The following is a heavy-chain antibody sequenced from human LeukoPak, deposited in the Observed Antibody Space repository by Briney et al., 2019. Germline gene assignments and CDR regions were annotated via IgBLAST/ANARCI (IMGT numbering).Heavy chain of an antibody. CDR1: GFTFSNFW. V-gene: IGHV3-74*01. J-gene: IGHJ4*02. CDR2: ITPDGGGA. CDR3: ARGVDWTTINELNY. D-gene: IGHD3-10*01. Sequence: GGSLRLSCPASGFTFSNFWMHWVRQAPGKGLVWVSRITPDGGGADYMDSVKGRFTISRDNAKNTVYLQMNSLGADDMAVYYCARGVDWTTINELNYWGQGTLVTVSS.